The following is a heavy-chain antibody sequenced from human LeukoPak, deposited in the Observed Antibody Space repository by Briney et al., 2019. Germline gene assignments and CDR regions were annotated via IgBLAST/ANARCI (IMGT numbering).Heavy chain of an antibody. CDR2: ISAYNGNT. V-gene: IGHV1-18*01. D-gene: IGHD3-16*01. CDR1: GYTFTSYG. CDR3: ARDPTSGYYYYYGMDV. Sequence: ASVKVSCKASGYTFTSYGISWVRQAPGQGLEWMGWISAYNGNTNYAQKLQGRVTMTTDTSTSTAYMELRSLRSDDTAVYYCARDPTSGYYYYYGMDVWGRGTTVTVSS. J-gene: IGHJ6*02.